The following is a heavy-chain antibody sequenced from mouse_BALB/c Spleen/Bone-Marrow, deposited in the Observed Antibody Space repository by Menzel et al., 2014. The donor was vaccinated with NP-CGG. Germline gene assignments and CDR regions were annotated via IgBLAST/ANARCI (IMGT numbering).Heavy chain of an antibody. J-gene: IGHJ2*01. CDR1: GFNIKDTY. Sequence: EVKLQESGAELVKPGASVKLSCTASGFNIKDTYMHWVKQRPEQGLEWIGRIDPANGNTKYDPKFQGKAPITADTSSNTAYLQLSSLTSEDTAVYYCARYRLGTYFDYWGQGTTLTVSS. CDR3: ARYRLGTYFDY. V-gene: IGHV14-3*02. CDR2: IDPANGNT. D-gene: IGHD2-14*01.